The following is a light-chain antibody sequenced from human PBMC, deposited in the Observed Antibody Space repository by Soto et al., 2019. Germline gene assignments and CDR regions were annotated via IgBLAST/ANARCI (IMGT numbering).Light chain of an antibody. CDR1: QSVGKK. J-gene: IGKJ2*01. CDR2: AAS. V-gene: IGKV3-15*01. CDR3: QQYNAWPPYT. Sequence: EIVMTQFPATLSVSPGERVTLSCRASQSVGKKLAWYQQKPGQAPRLLIYAASTRASDFPARFSGSGSGTDFTLTISNLQSEDFAVYYCQQYNAWPPYTFGQGTKLDMK.